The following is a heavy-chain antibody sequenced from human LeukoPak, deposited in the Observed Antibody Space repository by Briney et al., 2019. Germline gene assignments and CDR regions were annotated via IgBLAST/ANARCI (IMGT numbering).Heavy chain of an antibody. Sequence: GGSLRLSCAASGFTFSSYWMHCVRQAPGKGLVWVSRINSDGSSTSYADSVKGRFTIPRDNAKNTLYLQMNSLRAEDTAVYYCARSLIDYGSGSYYVDYWGQGTLVTVSS. D-gene: IGHD3-10*01. CDR1: GFTFSSYW. J-gene: IGHJ4*02. CDR3: ARSLIDYGSGSYYVDY. V-gene: IGHV3-74*01. CDR2: INSDGSST.